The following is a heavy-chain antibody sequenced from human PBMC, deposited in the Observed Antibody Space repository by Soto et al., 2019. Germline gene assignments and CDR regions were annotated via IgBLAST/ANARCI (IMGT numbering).Heavy chain of an antibody. CDR2: ISAYNGNT. J-gene: IGHJ5*02. D-gene: IGHD1-1*01. Sequence: QVQLVQSGAEVKKPGASVKVSCKASGYTFTSYGISWVRQASGQGLEWMGWISAYNGNTKYAQKLQGRVTMTTDTSTSTAYMELKSLSSDDTAVYYCARDEAYKGNDGGWFDPWGQGTLVTVSS. CDR3: ARDEAYKGNDGGWFDP. V-gene: IGHV1-18*01. CDR1: GYTFTSYG.